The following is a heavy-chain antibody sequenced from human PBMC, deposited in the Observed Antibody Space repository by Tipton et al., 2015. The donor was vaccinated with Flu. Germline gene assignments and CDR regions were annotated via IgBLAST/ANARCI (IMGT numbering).Heavy chain of an antibody. Sequence: TLSLTCTVSGGSISSSSYYWGWIRQPPGKGLEWIGSIYHSGSTYYNPSLKSRVTISVDSSKNEFSLTLASLTAADTAVYYCARDLWNDRRAYYYYGVDVWGQGTTVTVSS. V-gene: IGHV4-39*07. CDR3: ARDLWNDRRAYYYYGVDV. CDR2: IYHSGST. J-gene: IGHJ6*02. CDR1: GGSISSSSYY. D-gene: IGHD1-1*01.